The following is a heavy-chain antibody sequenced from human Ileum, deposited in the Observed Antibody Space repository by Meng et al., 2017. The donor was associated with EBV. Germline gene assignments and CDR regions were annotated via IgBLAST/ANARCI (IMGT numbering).Heavy chain of an antibody. CDR2: IYHSGIT. CDR1: GGSISSSNW. V-gene: IGHV4-4*02. J-gene: IGHJ4*02. CDR3: ARDPTGGEDHQRV. Sequence: QVLLQDSGPGLVKPSGTLSLTCAGSGGSISSSNWWSWVRQPPGKGLEWIGKIYHSGITIYNPSLKSRVTMSVDNSKNQFSLKLNSMTAADTAVYYCARDPTGGEDHQRVWGQGTLVTVSS. D-gene: IGHD1-14*01.